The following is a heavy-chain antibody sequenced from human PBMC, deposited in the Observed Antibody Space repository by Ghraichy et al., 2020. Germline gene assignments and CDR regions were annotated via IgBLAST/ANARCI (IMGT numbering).Heavy chain of an antibody. CDR2: INHSGST. V-gene: IGHV4-34*01. Sequence: EINHSGSTNYNPSLKSRVTISVDTSRNQFSLKLSSVTAADTAVYYCAKRTTGTTRYFDYWGQGNLVTVSS. J-gene: IGHJ4*02. CDR3: AKRTTGTTRYFDY. D-gene: IGHD1-1*01.